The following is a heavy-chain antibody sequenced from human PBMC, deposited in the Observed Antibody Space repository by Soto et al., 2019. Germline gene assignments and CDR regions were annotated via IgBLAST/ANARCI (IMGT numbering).Heavy chain of an antibody. CDR3: ARGREAALAYCGGDCYSRAFDI. V-gene: IGHV1-69*13. D-gene: IGHD2-21*02. CDR2: IIPIFGTA. J-gene: IGHJ3*02. CDR1: GGTFSSYA. Sequence: SVKVSCKASGGTFSSYAISWVRQAPGQGLEWMGGIIPIFGTANYAQKFQSRVTITADESTSTAYMELSSLRSEDTAVYYCARGREAALAYCGGDCYSRAFDIWGQGTMVTVSS.